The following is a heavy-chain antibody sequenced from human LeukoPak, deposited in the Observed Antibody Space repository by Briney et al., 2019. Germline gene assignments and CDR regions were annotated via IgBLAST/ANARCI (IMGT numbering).Heavy chain of an antibody. Sequence: GGSLRLSCAASGFTFSSYGMHWVRQAPGKGLEWVAVISYDGSNKYYADSVKGRFTISRDNSKNTLYLQMNSLRAEDTAVYYCAKDLGGYSYGYVEFYYGMDVWGQGTTVTVSS. D-gene: IGHD5-18*01. J-gene: IGHJ6*02. CDR1: GFTFSSYG. V-gene: IGHV3-30*18. CDR3: AKDLGGYSYGYVEFYYGMDV. CDR2: ISYDGSNK.